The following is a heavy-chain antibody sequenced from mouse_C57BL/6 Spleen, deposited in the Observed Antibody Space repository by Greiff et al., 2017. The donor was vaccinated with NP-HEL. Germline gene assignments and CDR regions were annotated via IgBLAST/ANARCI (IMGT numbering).Heavy chain of an antibody. CDR1: GYTFTDHT. Sequence: LQESDAELVKPGASVKISCKVSGYTFTDHTIHWMKQRPEQGLEWIGYIYPRDGSTKYNEKFKGKATLTADKSSSTAYMQLNSLTSEDSAVYFCAREDWDVGYYAMDYWGQGTSVTVSS. V-gene: IGHV1-78*01. D-gene: IGHD4-1*01. CDR2: IYPRDGST. CDR3: AREDWDVGYYAMDY. J-gene: IGHJ4*01.